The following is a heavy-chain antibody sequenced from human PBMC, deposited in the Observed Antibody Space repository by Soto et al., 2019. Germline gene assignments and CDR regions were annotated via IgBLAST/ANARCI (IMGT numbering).Heavy chain of an antibody. CDR1: GYTFTSYG. J-gene: IGHJ4*02. Sequence: GGPVEVSCKASGYTFTSYGISWGRQAPGQGLEWMGWISAYSGVTNYPQNFQGRVTMTRERSISTAYMELNNLSPDDTAVYYCGIGRSGQIVVFYWGQGTPVTVSS. D-gene: IGHD5-12*01. CDR3: GIGRSGQIVVFY. V-gene: IGHV1-18*04. CDR2: ISAYSGVT.